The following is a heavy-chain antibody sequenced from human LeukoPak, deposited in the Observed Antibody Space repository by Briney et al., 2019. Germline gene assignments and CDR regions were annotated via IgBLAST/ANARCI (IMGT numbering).Heavy chain of an antibody. V-gene: IGHV4-39*07. CDR1: GGSISSSSYY. D-gene: IGHD1-26*01. CDR2: IYHSGST. J-gene: IGHJ5*02. Sequence: SETLSLTCTVSGGSISSSSYYWGWIRQPPGKGLEWIGSIYHSGSTYYNPSLKSRVTISVDTSKNQFSLKLSSVTAADTAVYYCASEKSGSYSNWFDPWGQGTLVTVSS. CDR3: ASEKSGSYSNWFDP.